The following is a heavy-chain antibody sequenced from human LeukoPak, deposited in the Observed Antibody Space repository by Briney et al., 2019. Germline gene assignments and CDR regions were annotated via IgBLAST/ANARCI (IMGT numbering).Heavy chain of an antibody. D-gene: IGHD5-12*01. CDR1: GGTFSSYA. CDR3: ASTIRGYSGYAQGDY. V-gene: IGHV1-69*15. J-gene: IGHJ4*02. CDR2: IIPIFGTA. Sequence: SVKVSCKASGGTFSSYAISWVRQAPGQGLEWMGRIIPIFGTANYAQKFQGRVTITADESTSTAYMELSSLRSEDTAVYYCASTIRGYSGYAQGDYWGQGTLVTVSS.